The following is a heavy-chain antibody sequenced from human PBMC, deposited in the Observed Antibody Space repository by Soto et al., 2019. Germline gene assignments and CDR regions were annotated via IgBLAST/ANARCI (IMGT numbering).Heavy chain of an antibody. CDR3: ARGRLRDYAHYFDY. CDR2: IYSDGNT. D-gene: IGHD4-17*01. CDR1: GFTVSSYY. Sequence: EVQLVESGGGLVQPGGSLRLSCAASGFTVSSYYMGWVRQAPGKGLECVSAIYSDGNTYYTNSVQGRFTISRDISENTLDLPMNSLGAEDTAVYYCARGRLRDYAHYFDYWGQGTLVTVSS. V-gene: IGHV3-66*01. J-gene: IGHJ4*02.